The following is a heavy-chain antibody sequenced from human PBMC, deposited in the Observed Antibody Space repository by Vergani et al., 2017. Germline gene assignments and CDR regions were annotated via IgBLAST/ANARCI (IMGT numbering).Heavy chain of an antibody. V-gene: IGHV1-2*02. CDR2: INPNSGGT. CDR1: GYTFTGYY. J-gene: IGHJ4*02. D-gene: IGHD2-8*01. Sequence: QVQLVQSGAEVKKPGASVKVSCKASGYTFTGYYMHWVRQAPGQGLEWMGWINPNSGGTNYAQKFQGRVTMTRDTSISTAYMELSRRRSDDTAVYYCARDHAEVGPGYCTNGVCYGIYYFDYWGQGTLVTVSS. CDR3: ARDHAEVGPGYCTNGVCYGIYYFDY.